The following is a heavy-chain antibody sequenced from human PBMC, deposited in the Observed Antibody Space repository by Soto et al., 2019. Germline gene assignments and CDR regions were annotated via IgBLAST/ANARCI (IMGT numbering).Heavy chain of an antibody. CDR2: IFPGDSDT. J-gene: IGHJ4*02. Sequence: PGESLKISCKGSGYTFASYWIGWVRQMPGKGLEWMGIIFPGDSDTRYSPSFQGQVTISADKSISTAYLQWSSLKASDSAMYYCATQYTASWSGGLDYWGQGPLVTVSS. D-gene: IGHD6-13*01. CDR1: GYTFASYW. CDR3: ATQYTASWSGGLDY. V-gene: IGHV5-51*01.